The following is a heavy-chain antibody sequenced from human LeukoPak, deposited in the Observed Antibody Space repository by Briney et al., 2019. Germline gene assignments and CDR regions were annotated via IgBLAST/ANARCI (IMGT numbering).Heavy chain of an antibody. D-gene: IGHD3-9*01. CDR2: ISGSGGST. J-gene: IGHJ4*02. V-gene: IGHV3-23*01. CDR1: GFTFSSYA. Sequence: GGSLRLSCAASGFTFSSYAMSWVRQAPGKGLEWVSAISGSGGSTYYADSVKGRFTISRDNSKNTLYLQMNSLRAEDTAVYYCAKSGLRYFDWLLYRLHFDYWGQGTLVTVSS. CDR3: AKSGLRYFDWLLYRLHFDY.